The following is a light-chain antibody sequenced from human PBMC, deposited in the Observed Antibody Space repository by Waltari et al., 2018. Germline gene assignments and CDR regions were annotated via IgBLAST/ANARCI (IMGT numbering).Light chain of an antibody. Sequence: DFQMTQSPSSLSASVGARVTITCRASQSIRRYLNWYQQKPGKAPNLLIYAASTLQSGVPSRFSGSGSGTDFTLTISSLQPDDFATYYCQQSYSSPRTFGQGTKVEIK. CDR1: QSIRRY. J-gene: IGKJ1*01. V-gene: IGKV1-39*01. CDR2: AAS. CDR3: QQSYSSPRT.